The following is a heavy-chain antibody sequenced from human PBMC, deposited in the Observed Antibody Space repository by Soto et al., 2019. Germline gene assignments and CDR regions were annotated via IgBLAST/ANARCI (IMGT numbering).Heavy chain of an antibody. D-gene: IGHD3-10*01. CDR1: GFTFSSYG. CDR2: IWYDGSNK. CDR3: ARDNLWFGESKGFYYYGMDV. J-gene: IGHJ6*02. Sequence: QVQLVESGGGVVQPGRSLRLSCAASGFTFSSYGMHWVRQAPGKGVEWVAVIWYDGSNKYYADSVKGRFTISRDNSKNTLYLQMNSLRAEDTAVYYCARDNLWFGESKGFYYYGMDVWGQGTTVTVSS. V-gene: IGHV3-33*01.